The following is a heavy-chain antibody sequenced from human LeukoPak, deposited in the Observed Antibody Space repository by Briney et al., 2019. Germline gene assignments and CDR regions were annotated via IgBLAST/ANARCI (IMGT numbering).Heavy chain of an antibody. Sequence: RGSLRLSCAASGFTFSNAWMSWVRQAPGKGLEWVGRIKSKTDGGTTDYAAPVKGRFRISRDDSKNTLYLQMNSLKTEDTAVYYCTTEYSGYDYFDYWGQGTLVTVSS. V-gene: IGHV3-15*01. CDR3: TTEYSGYDYFDY. CDR1: GFTFSNAW. J-gene: IGHJ4*02. D-gene: IGHD5-12*01. CDR2: IKSKTDGGTT.